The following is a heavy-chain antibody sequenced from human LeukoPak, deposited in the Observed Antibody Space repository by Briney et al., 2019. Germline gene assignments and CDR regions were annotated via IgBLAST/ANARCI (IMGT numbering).Heavy chain of an antibody. Sequence: PGGSLRLSCAAPGYTFNIHGMNWVRQAPGKGPEWVSGIGPSGDKTYYADSVKGRFTISRDNSENTVYLQMNSLRAEDTAVYYCAKAYSIDYWGQGTLVTVSS. CDR2: IGPSGDKT. D-gene: IGHD4-11*01. V-gene: IGHV3-23*01. CDR3: AKAYSIDY. J-gene: IGHJ4*02. CDR1: GYTFNIHG.